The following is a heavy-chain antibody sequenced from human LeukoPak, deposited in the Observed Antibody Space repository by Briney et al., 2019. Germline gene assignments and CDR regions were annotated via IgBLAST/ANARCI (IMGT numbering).Heavy chain of an antibody. CDR1: GVSISSYY. Sequence: PSETLSLTCTVSGVSISSYYCSWIRQPAGKGLEWIGRIYTSGSTNYNPSLKSRVTISVDKSKNQFSLKLSSVTAADTAVYYCARGSIVGATKRDWFDPWGQGTLVTVSS. J-gene: IGHJ5*02. V-gene: IGHV4-4*07. CDR2: IYTSGST. CDR3: ARGSIVGATKRDWFDP. D-gene: IGHD1-26*01.